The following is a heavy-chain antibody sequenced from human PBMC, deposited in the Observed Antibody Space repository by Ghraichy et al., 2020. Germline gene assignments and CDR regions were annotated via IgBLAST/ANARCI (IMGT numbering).Heavy chain of an antibody. V-gene: IGHV4-34*01. J-gene: IGHJ6*02. CDR1: GGSFSGHY. CDR2: INHSGST. Sequence: SETLSLTCAVYGGSFSGHYWTWIRQPPGKGLEWIGEINHSGSTHYNPSLKSRVALSVDMSKNQVSLRLSSVTAADTAVYYCARATLTDGMDVWGQGTTVTVSS. CDR3: ARATLTDGMDV. D-gene: IGHD3-16*01.